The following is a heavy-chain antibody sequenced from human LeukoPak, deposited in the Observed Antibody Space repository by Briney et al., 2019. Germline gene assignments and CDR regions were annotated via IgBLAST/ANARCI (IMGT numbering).Heavy chain of an antibody. V-gene: IGHV1-69*05. CDR3: AGYSSSSRTWAHEAFDI. CDR2: IIPIFGTA. Sequence: ASVKVSCKASGGTFSSYAISWVRQAPGQGLEWMGGIIPIFGTANYAQKFQGRVTITTVESTSTAYMELSSLRSEDTAVYYCAGYSSSSRTWAHEAFDIWGQGTMVTVSS. J-gene: IGHJ3*02. D-gene: IGHD6-6*01. CDR1: GGTFSSYA.